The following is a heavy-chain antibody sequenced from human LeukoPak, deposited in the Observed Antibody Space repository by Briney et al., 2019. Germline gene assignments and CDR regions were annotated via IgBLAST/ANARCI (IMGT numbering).Heavy chain of an antibody. CDR2: ISWNSGSI. J-gene: IGHJ4*02. V-gene: IGHV3-9*01. CDR3: ARESGYAVGDF. D-gene: IGHD5-12*01. Sequence: PGRSLGLSCAASGFTFDDYAMLWVRRAPGKGLVWVSGISWNSGSIGYADSVKGRFTISRDNAKHSLYLQMNSLRAEDTAVYYCARESGYAVGDFWGQGTLVTVSS. CDR1: GFTFDDYA.